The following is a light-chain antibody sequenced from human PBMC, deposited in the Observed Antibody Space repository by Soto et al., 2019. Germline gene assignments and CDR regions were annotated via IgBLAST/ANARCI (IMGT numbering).Light chain of an antibody. CDR2: AAS. V-gene: IGKV3-20*01. CDR3: QQYSGSVFT. J-gene: IGKJ4*01. CDR1: QIVSNNY. Sequence: VLTQSPGTLSSSPGGRVSLSCRASQIVSNNYLAWYQQKSDQDPRLLIFAASNSDASIPERFSGSGSGTDFTITISGLEPEDVAVYCCQQYSGSVFTFGGGATV.